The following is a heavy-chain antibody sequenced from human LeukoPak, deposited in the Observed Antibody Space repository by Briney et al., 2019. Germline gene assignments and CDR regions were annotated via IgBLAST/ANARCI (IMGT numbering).Heavy chain of an antibody. CDR2: INSDGSST. CDR1: GFTFSSYW. D-gene: IGHD5-12*01. V-gene: IGHV3-74*01. CDR3: ARARAGGGYYFDY. Sequence: PGGSLRLSCAASGFTFSSYWMHWVRQAPGKGLVWVSRINSDGSSTSYADSVKGRFTISRDNAKNTLYLQMDSLRAEDTAVYYCARARAGGGYYFDYWGQGTLVTVSS. J-gene: IGHJ4*02.